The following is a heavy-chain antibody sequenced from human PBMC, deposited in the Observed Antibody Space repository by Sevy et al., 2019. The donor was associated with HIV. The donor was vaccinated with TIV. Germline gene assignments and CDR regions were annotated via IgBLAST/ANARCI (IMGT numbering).Heavy chain of an antibody. J-gene: IGHJ5*02. CDR1: GYTFTSYY. V-gene: IGHV1-46*01. D-gene: IGHD3-22*01. CDR2: INPSGGST. CDR3: ARDYYDIPDQWNWFDP. Sequence: ASVKVSCKASGYTFTSYYMHWVRQAPGQGLEWMGIINPSGGSTSYAQKFQGRVTMTRDTSTSTVCMELSSLRSEDTAVYYCARDYYDIPDQWNWFDPWGQGTLVTVSS.